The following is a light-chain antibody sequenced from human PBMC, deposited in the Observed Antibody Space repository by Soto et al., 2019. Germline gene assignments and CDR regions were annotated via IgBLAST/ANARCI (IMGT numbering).Light chain of an antibody. Sequence: EIALTQSPGTLSLSPGERATLSCRASQGLSSSYLAWYQQKPGQAPRLIIYGASSRATGIPDRFSGSGSGTDFTLTISRLEPEDFAVYYCQQYGSSPTFGQGTRLEIK. J-gene: IGKJ5*01. CDR2: GAS. CDR1: QGLSSSY. V-gene: IGKV3-20*01. CDR3: QQYGSSPT.